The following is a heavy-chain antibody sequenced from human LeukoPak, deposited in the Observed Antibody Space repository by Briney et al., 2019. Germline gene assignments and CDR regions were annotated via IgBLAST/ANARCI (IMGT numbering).Heavy chain of an antibody. V-gene: IGHV3-30-3*01. CDR2: ISYDGSNK. Sequence: RSLRLSCAASGFTFSSYAMHWVRQAPGKGLEWVAVISYDGSNKYYADSVKGRFTISRDNSKNTLYLQMNSLRAEDTAVYYCARSPDDYGDYAVDYWGQGTLVTVSS. CDR3: ARSPDDYGDYAVDY. J-gene: IGHJ4*02. D-gene: IGHD4-17*01. CDR1: GFTFSSYA.